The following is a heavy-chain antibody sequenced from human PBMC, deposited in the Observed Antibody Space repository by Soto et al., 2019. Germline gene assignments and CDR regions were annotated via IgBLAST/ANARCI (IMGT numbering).Heavy chain of an antibody. D-gene: IGHD6-19*01. J-gene: IGHJ6*02. CDR2: ISAYNGNT. V-gene: IGHV1-18*01. CDR3: ARDLGSGWNEWSYYYGMDV. CDR1: GYTFTSYG. Sequence: QVQLVQSGAEVKKPGASVKVSCKASGYTFTSYGISWVRQAPGQGLEWMGWISAYNGNTNYAQKLQGRVTMTTDTSTSTAYMELRSVRSDDTAVYYCARDLGSGWNEWSYYYGMDVWGQGTMVTVSS.